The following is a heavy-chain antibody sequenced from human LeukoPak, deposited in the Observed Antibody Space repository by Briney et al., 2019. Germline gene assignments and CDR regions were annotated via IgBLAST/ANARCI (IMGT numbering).Heavy chain of an antibody. Sequence: ASVKVSCKASGYTFTSYGISWVRQAPGQGLEWMGWINPNSGGTNYAQKFQGRVTMTEDTSTNTAYMELSSLRSEDTAVYYCATIKDYSNYDWGQGTLVTVSS. V-gene: IGHV1-18*01. D-gene: IGHD4-11*01. CDR1: GYTFTSYG. CDR2: INPNSGGT. CDR3: ATIKDYSNYD. J-gene: IGHJ4*02.